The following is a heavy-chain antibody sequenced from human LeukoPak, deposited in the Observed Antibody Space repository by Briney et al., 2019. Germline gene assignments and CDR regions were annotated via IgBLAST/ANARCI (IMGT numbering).Heavy chain of an antibody. J-gene: IGHJ3*02. CDR3: ARGQAVWGSYRYTPGNPFDI. V-gene: IGHV4-34*01. Sequence: PSETLSLTCAVYGGSFSGYYWSWIRQPPGKGLEWIGEINHSGSTNYNPSLKSRVTISVDTSKNQFSLKLSSVTAADTAVYYCARGQAVWGSYRYTPGNPFDIWGQGTMVTVSS. CDR1: GGSFSGYY. D-gene: IGHD3-16*02. CDR2: INHSGST.